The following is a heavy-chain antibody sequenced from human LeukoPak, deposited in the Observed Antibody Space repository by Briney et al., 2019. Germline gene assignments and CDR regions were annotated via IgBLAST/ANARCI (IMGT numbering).Heavy chain of an antibody. D-gene: IGHD3-3*01. V-gene: IGHV3-7*03. CDR3: AKSGGDFWSGYYSNYYYYYYMDV. CDR2: IKQDGSEK. J-gene: IGHJ6*03. Sequence: QPGGSLRLSCAASGFTFSSYWMSWVRQAPGKGLEWVANIKQDGSEKYYVGSVKGRFTISRDNATNSLHLQMNSLRAEDTAVYYCAKSGGDFWSGYYSNYYYYYYMDVWGKGTTVTVSS. CDR1: GFTFSSYW.